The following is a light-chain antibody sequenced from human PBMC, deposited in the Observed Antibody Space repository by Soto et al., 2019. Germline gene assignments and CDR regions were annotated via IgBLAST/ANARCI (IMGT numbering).Light chain of an antibody. Sequence: IQMTQSPSSLSASVGDRVTITCQASQDISNFLNWYQQKPGKAPKLVIYDASNLETGVPSRFSGSGSATDFTLTISSLQPEDIATYYCQQYDNLPLPFGGGTKVEIK. V-gene: IGKV1-33*01. CDR1: QDISNF. CDR2: DAS. CDR3: QQYDNLPLP. J-gene: IGKJ4*01.